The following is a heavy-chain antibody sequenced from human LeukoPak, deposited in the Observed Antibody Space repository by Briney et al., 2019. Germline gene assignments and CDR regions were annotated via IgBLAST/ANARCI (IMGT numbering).Heavy chain of an antibody. CDR1: GYTFTGYY. CDR3: ARDNPDYYYYYMDV. J-gene: IGHJ6*03. Sequence: ASVKVSCKASGYTFTGYYMHWVRQAPGQGLEWMGWINPNSGGTNYAQKFQGRVTMTRDTSISTAYMELSRLRSDDTAVYYCARDNPDYYYYYMDVWGKGTTVTVSS. CDR2: INPNSGGT. V-gene: IGHV1-2*02.